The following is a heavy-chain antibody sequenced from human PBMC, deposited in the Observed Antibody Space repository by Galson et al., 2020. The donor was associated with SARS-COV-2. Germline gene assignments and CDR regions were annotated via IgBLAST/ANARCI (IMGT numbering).Heavy chain of an antibody. J-gene: IGHJ4*02. V-gene: IGHV5-10-1*01. D-gene: IGHD3-16*01. CDR1: GYTFMSHW. CDR3: ARHASSFHPYFDS. Sequence: GESLKISCMGSGYTFMSHWISWVRQMPGKGLEWRGRIDPTDSYSNYSPSFQGHVTISVDKSISTAYLQWSSLKASDTAIYYCARHASSFHPYFDSWGQGTLVTVSS. CDR2: IDPTDSYS.